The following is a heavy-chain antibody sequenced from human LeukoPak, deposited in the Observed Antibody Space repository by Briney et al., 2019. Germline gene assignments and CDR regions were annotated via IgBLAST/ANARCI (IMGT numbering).Heavy chain of an antibody. CDR1: VGSISSSSYY. D-gene: IGHD4-17*01. J-gene: IGHJ6*02. Sequence: SETLSLTCTVSVGSISSSSYYWSWIRQPPGKGLEWIGEINHSGSTNYNPSLKSRVTISVDTSKNQFSLKLSSVTAADTAVYYCARTSRTSTVTNYYGMDVWGQGTTVTVSS. V-gene: IGHV4-39*07. CDR2: INHSGST. CDR3: ARTSRTSTVTNYYGMDV.